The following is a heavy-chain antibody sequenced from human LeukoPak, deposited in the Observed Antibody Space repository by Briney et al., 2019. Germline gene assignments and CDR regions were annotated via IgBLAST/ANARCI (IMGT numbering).Heavy chain of an antibody. Sequence: SETLSLTCTVSGGSISSSSYYWGWIRQPPGKGLEWIGSIYYSGSTYYNPSLKSRVTISVDTSKNQFSLKLSSMTAADTAVYYCARYSWKFDYWGQGTLVTVSS. V-gene: IGHV4-39*01. CDR3: ARYSWKFDY. CDR2: IYYSGST. D-gene: IGHD1-26*01. CDR1: GGSISSSSYY. J-gene: IGHJ4*02.